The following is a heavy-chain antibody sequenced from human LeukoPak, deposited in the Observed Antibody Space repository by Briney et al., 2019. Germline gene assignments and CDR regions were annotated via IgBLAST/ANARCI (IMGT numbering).Heavy chain of an antibody. CDR3: ASLIVVVIANNWFDP. D-gene: IGHD2-21*01. J-gene: IGHJ5*02. Sequence: VGSLRLSCAASGFTLSSYSMNWVRQAPGKGLEWVSYISSSSSTIYYADSVKGRFTISRDNAKNSLYLQMNSLRAEDTAVYYCASLIVVVIANNWFDPWGQGTLVTVSS. CDR1: GFTLSSYS. CDR2: ISSSSSTI. V-gene: IGHV3-48*01.